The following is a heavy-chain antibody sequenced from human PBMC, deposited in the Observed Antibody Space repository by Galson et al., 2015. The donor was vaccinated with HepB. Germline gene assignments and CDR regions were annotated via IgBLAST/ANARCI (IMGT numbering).Heavy chain of an antibody. D-gene: IGHD2-8*01. CDR3: ASEGYCTTSRCGRDHYYYYYTDV. Sequence: TLSLTCTVSGGSISSGDYYWSWIRQPPGKGLEWIGHIYNSGSTQYNQSLKSRVTISVDASENQFSLKLTSVTAADTAMYYCASEGYCTTSRCGRDHYYYYYTDVWGTGTTVTGSS. CDR2: IYNSGST. J-gene: IGHJ6*03. CDR1: GGSISSGDYY. V-gene: IGHV4-30-4*01.